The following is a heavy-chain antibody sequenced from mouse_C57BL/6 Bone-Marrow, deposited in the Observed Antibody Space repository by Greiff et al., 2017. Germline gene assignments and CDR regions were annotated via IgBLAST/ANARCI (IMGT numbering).Heavy chain of an antibody. Sequence: DVKLVESGGGLVQPGGSLKLSCAASGFTFSDYYMYWVRQTPEKRLEWVAYISNGGGSTYYPDTVKGRFTISRDNAKNTLYLQMSRLKSEDTAMYYCASCYYGSSYDYAMDYWGQGTSVTVSS. V-gene: IGHV5-12*01. CDR2: ISNGGGST. CDR3: ASCYYGSSYDYAMDY. D-gene: IGHD1-1*01. J-gene: IGHJ4*01. CDR1: GFTFSDYY.